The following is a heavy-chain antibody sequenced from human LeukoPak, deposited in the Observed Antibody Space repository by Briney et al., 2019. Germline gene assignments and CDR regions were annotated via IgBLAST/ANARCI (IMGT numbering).Heavy chain of an antibody. J-gene: IGHJ4*02. V-gene: IGHV4-34*01. Sequence: SETLSLTCAVYGGSFSGYYWSWIRQPPGKGLEWIGEINHSGSTNYNPSLKSRVTISVDTSKNQFSLKLSSVTAADTAVYYCARVVVAGRFDCWGQGTLVTVSS. CDR3: ARVVVAGRFDC. D-gene: IGHD6-19*01. CDR2: INHSGST. CDR1: GGSFSGYY.